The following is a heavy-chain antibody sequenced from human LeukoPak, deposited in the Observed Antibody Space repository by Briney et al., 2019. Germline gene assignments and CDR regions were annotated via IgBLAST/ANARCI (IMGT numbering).Heavy chain of an antibody. J-gene: IGHJ6*02. CDR1: GYTFSNYG. CDR2: INPNSGGT. CDR3: ARDSPYSSSWYGLLPIDYYYYYGMDV. D-gene: IGHD6-13*01. V-gene: IGHV1-2*02. Sequence: ASVKVSCKASGYTFSNYGFSWVRQAPGQGLEWMGWINPNSGGTNYAQKFQGRVTMTRDTSISTAYMELSRLRSDDTAVYYCARDSPYSSSWYGLLPIDYYYYYGMDVWGQGTTVTVSS.